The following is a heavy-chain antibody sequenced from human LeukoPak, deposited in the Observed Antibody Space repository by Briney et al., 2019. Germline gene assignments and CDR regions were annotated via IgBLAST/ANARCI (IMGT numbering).Heavy chain of an antibody. D-gene: IGHD3-22*01. V-gene: IGHV4-34*01. J-gene: IGHJ6*02. CDR1: GGSFSGYY. Sequence: KSSETLSLTCAVYGGSFSGYYWSWIRQPPGKGLEWIGEINHSGSTNYNPSLKSRVTISVDTSKNQFSLKLSSVTAADTAVYYCARVKYYYDSRGPYYYYYGMDVWGQGTTVTVSS. CDR2: INHSGST. CDR3: ARVKYYYDSRGPYYYYYGMDV.